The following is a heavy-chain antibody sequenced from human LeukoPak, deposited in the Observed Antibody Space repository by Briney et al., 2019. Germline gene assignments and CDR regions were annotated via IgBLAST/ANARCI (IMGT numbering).Heavy chain of an antibody. J-gene: IGHJ6*02. Sequence: GASVKVSCKASGYTFTSYGISWVRRAPGQGLEWMGWINAYNGNTNYAQKLQGRVTMTSDTSTSTAYMELRSLRSDDTAVYYCARDKETYYDFWSGYYPTGDYYYYYGMDVWGQGTTVTVSS. CDR3: ARDKETYYDFWSGYYPTGDYYYYYGMDV. V-gene: IGHV1-18*01. CDR1: GYTFTSYG. D-gene: IGHD3-3*01. CDR2: INAYNGNT.